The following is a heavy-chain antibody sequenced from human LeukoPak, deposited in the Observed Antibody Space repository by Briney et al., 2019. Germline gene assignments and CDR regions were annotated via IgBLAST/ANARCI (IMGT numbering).Heavy chain of an antibody. CDR2: ISPDGSLT. CDR1: GFPFSEYW. V-gene: IGHV3-74*01. Sequence: GGSLRLSCAASGFPFSEYWMHWVRQAPGKGLQWFSRISPDGSLTPYVDSVKGRFTISRDSAKNTLYLQMSSLRAEDTAVYYCAVDYYGSGSHWGQGALVTVSA. J-gene: IGHJ4*02. D-gene: IGHD3-10*01. CDR3: AVDYYGSGSH.